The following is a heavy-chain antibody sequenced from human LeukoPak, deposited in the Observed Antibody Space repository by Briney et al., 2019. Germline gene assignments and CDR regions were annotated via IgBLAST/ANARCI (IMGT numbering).Heavy chain of an antibody. CDR1: GGSFSGYY. CDR2: INHSGST. V-gene: IGHV4-34*01. D-gene: IGHD3-9*01. Sequence: PSETLSLTCAVYGGSFSGYYWSWIRQPPGKGLEWIGEINHSGSTNYNPSLKSRVTISVDTSKNQFSLKLSSVTAADTAVYYCARGQLRYFDWLGFAFDIWGQGTMVTVSS. J-gene: IGHJ3*02. CDR3: ARGQLRYFDWLGFAFDI.